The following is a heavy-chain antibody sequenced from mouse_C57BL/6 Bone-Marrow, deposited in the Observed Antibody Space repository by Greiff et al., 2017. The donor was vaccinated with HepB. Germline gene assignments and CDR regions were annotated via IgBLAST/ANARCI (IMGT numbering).Heavy chain of an antibody. J-gene: IGHJ4*01. D-gene: IGHD3-2*02. CDR3: ARRTAQAMYAMEY. Sequence: VQLQQSGPELVKPGASVKISCKASGYTFTDYYMNWVKQSHGKSLEWIGDINPNNGGTSYNQKFKGKATLTVDKSSSTAYMELRSLTSEDSAVYYCARRTAQAMYAMEYWGQGTSVTVSS. V-gene: IGHV1-26*01. CDR1: GYTFTDYY. CDR2: INPNNGGT.